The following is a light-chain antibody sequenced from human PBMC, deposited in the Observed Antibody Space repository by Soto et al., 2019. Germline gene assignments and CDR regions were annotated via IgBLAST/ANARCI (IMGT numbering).Light chain of an antibody. CDR1: QRVSRD. Sequence: EIVLTHSPATLSLSTGERATLSCMGLQRVSRDLAWDHQKPGQAPGLLIYDTSYRATGIPARFSGSGARKDFTPTISSLEPEDFAVYYRQQHSNWITFGQGTRLEIK. V-gene: IGKV3-11*01. CDR3: QQHSNWIT. J-gene: IGKJ5*01. CDR2: DTS.